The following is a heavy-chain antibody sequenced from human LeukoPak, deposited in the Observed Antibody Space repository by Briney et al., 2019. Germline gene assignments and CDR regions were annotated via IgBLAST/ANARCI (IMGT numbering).Heavy chain of an antibody. D-gene: IGHD3-22*01. CDR3: AKAEWGSSGYTHWEY. J-gene: IGHJ4*02. V-gene: IGHV3-23*01. CDR2: ISGSGGST. CDR1: GFTFSSYA. Sequence: GGSLRLSCAASGFTFSSYAMSWVRQAPGKGLEWVSAISGSGGSTYYADSVRGRFTISRDNSKNTLYLQMNSLRAEDTAVYYCAKAEWGSSGYTHWEYWGQGTLVTVSS.